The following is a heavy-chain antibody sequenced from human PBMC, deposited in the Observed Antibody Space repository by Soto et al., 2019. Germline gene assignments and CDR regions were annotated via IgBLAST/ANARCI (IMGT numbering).Heavy chain of an antibody. J-gene: IGHJ4*02. Sequence: WWSLRLSCSASGFKFSNYAMSWFRQAPGKGLEWVSLISATGGGTYYADSVKGRFTISRDNSHNTLYLQVHSLTAEDTAVYYCAKDRRAGGNSAFYFDFWGQGAQVTVSS. CDR2: ISATGGGT. CDR1: GFKFSNYA. V-gene: IGHV3-23*01. CDR3: AKDRRAGGNSAFYFDF. D-gene: IGHD3-16*01.